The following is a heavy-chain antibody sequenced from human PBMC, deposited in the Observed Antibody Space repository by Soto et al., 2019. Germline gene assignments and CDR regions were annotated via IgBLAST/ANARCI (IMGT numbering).Heavy chain of an antibody. V-gene: IGHV1-69*01. CDR2: IIPIFGTA. CDR1: GGTFSSYA. J-gene: IGHJ4*02. D-gene: IGHD2-15*01. CDR3: ASGALDSGYCSGGSCYSADY. Sequence: QVQLVQSGAEVKKPGSSVKVSCKASGGTFSSYAISWVRQAPGQGLEWMGGIIPIFGTANYAQKFQGRVTITADESTSTAYMELSSLRSEDTAVYYCASGALDSGYCSGGSCYSADYWGQGTLVTVSS.